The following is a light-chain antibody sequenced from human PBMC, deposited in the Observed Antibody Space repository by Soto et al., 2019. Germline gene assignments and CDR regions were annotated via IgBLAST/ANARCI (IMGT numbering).Light chain of an antibody. CDR2: EVT. CDR1: SSDVGGYNY. CDR3: CSYVGSNNYV. Sequence: QSVLTQPPSASGSPGQSVAISCTGTSSDVGGYNYVSWYQQYPGKALKLIMYEVTKRPSGVPDRFSGSKSGNTASLTVSGLQAEDEADYYCCSYVGSNNYVFGTGTKLTVL. J-gene: IGLJ1*01. V-gene: IGLV2-8*01.